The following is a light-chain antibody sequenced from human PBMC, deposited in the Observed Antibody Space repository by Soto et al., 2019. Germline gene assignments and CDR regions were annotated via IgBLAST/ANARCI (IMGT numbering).Light chain of an antibody. Sequence: IEMTQSPASLSVSPWESVTRSCRASQSVSSNLAWYQQKPGQAPRLLIYGASTRATGIPARFSGSGSGTEFTLTISSLQSEDFAVYYCQQYNNWPFTFGGGTKVDIK. CDR1: QSVSSN. CDR2: GAS. CDR3: QQYNNWPFT. V-gene: IGKV3-15*01. J-gene: IGKJ4*01.